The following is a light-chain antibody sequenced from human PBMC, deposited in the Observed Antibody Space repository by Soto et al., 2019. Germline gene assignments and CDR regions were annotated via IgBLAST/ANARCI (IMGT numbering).Light chain of an antibody. CDR2: NNN. J-gene: IGLJ1*01. Sequence: QSVLTQPPSASGTPGQRVTISCSGSSSNIGSNTVNWYQQLPGPAHKLLIYNNNQRPSGVPDRFSGSKSGTSASLAISGLQSEDEADYYCAAWDDSLNGLVFGTGTKLTVL. V-gene: IGLV1-44*01. CDR1: SSNIGSNT. CDR3: AAWDDSLNGLV.